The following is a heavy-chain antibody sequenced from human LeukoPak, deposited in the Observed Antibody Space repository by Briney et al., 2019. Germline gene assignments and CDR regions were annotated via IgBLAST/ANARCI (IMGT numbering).Heavy chain of an antibody. CDR3: ARTSYYYGSGSSTGYYYYYYMDV. D-gene: IGHD3-10*01. CDR1: GYTFTSYY. Sequence: ASVKVSCKASGYTFTSYYMHWVRQAPGQGLEWMGIINPSGGSTSYAQKFQGRVTMTRDTSTSTVYMELSSLRSEDTAVYYCARTSYYYGSGSSTGYYYYYYMDVWGKGTTVTISS. CDR2: INPSGGST. V-gene: IGHV1-46*01. J-gene: IGHJ6*03.